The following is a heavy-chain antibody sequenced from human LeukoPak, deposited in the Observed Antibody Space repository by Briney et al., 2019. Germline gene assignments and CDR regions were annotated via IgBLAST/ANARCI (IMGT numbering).Heavy chain of an antibody. J-gene: IGHJ4*02. D-gene: IGHD2-21*02. Sequence: GGSLRLSCAASGFTFSSYAMSWVRQAPGKGLEWVSAISGSGGSTYYADSVKGRFTISRDNAENSLFLQMNSLRVEDTAVYYCARDFGTIVVVTAIVDWGQGTLVTVSS. V-gene: IGHV3-23*01. CDR3: ARDFGTIVVVTAIVD. CDR2: ISGSGGST. CDR1: GFTFSSYA.